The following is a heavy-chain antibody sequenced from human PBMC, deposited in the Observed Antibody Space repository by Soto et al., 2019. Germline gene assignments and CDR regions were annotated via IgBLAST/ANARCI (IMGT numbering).Heavy chain of an antibody. J-gene: IGHJ4*02. D-gene: IGHD6-13*01. CDR3: ARDSIAAAGKAFDY. Sequence: GGSLRLSCAASGFTFSSYGMHWVRQAPGKGLEWVAVIWYDGSNKYYADSVKGRFTISRDNSKNTLYLQMNSLRAEDTAVYYCARDSIAAAGKAFDYWGQGTLVTVSS. CDR2: IWYDGSNK. V-gene: IGHV3-33*01. CDR1: GFTFSSYG.